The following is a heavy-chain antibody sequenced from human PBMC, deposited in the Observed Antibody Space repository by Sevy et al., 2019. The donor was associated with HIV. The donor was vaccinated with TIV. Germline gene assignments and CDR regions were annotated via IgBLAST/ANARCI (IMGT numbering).Heavy chain of an antibody. V-gene: IGHV3-21*01. CDR1: GFFFNTYH. CDR3: VGGDRGWGISRYYFDY. D-gene: IGHD7-27*01. Sequence: GGYLRLSCATSGFFFNTYHMNWVRQAPGKGLEWVSSISRSSSYINYADSVKGRFTISSDIAENSLFLQMNSLRAADTAVYYCVGGDRGWGISRYYFDYWGQGTLVTVSS. CDR2: ISRSSSYI. J-gene: IGHJ4*02.